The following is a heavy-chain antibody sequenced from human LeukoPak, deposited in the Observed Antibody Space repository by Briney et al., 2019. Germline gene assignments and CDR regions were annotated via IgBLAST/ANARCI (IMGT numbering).Heavy chain of an antibody. CDR1: GGSISSGGYY. D-gene: IGHD3-10*01. CDR2: MYFSGST. J-gene: IGHJ4*02. V-gene: IGHV4-31*03. Sequence: SETLSLTCTVSGGSISSGGYYWSWIRQHPGKGLEWIGYMYFSGSTYYNPSLKSRVTISADTSENQFSLNLSSVTAADTAMYYCARHTGGSGSYPLDYWGQGTLVTVSS. CDR3: ARHTGGSGSYPLDY.